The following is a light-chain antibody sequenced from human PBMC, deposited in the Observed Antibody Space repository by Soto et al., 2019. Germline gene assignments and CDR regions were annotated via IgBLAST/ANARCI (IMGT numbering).Light chain of an antibody. CDR1: RSNIGSNR. Sequence: QSVLTQPPSASGTPGQRVTISCSGSRSNIGSNRVNWYQQLPGTAPKLLIYSNNQRLSGVPDRFSGSKSGTSASLAISGLQSEDEADYYCAAWDDSLNGPVFGGGTKLTVL. CDR2: SNN. V-gene: IGLV1-44*01. J-gene: IGLJ3*02. CDR3: AAWDDSLNGPV.